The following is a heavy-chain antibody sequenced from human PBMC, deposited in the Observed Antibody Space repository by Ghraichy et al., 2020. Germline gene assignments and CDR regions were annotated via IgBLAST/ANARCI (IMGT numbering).Heavy chain of an antibody. V-gene: IGHV4-34*01. CDR2: INHSGST. CDR1: GGSFSGYY. J-gene: IGHJ1*01. Sequence: SQTLSLTCAVYGGSFSGYYWSWIRQPPGKGLEWIGEINHSGSTNYNPSLKSRVTISVDTSKNQFSLKLSSVTAADPAVYYCARGEWELRQYFQHWGQGTLVTVSS. CDR3: ARGEWELRQYFQH. D-gene: IGHD1-26*01.